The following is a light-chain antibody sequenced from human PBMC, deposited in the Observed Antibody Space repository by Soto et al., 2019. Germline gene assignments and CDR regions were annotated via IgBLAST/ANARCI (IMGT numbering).Light chain of an antibody. CDR3: CSYAGSYTWV. J-gene: IGLJ3*02. Sequence: QSALTQPRSVSGSPGQSVTISCTGTSSDVGAYNYVSWYQQHPGKAPKLMIYDVSKRPSGVPDRFSGSKSGNTASLTISGLQAEDEADYYCCSYAGSYTWVFGGGTKRPS. CDR1: SSDVGAYNY. CDR2: DVS. V-gene: IGLV2-11*01.